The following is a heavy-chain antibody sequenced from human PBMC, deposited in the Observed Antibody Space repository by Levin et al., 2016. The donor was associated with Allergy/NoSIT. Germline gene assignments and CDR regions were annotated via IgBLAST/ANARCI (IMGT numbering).Heavy chain of an antibody. CDR1: GGSFSGYY. Sequence: SETLSLTCAVYGGSFSGYYWSWIRQPPGKGLEWIGEINHSGSTNYNPSLKSRVTISVDTSKNQFSLKLSSVTAADTAVYYCARAYCSSTSCHEGNRFDPWGQGTLVTVSS. CDR3: ARAYCSSTSCHEGNRFDP. D-gene: IGHD2-2*01. CDR2: INHSGST. J-gene: IGHJ5*02. V-gene: IGHV4-34*01.